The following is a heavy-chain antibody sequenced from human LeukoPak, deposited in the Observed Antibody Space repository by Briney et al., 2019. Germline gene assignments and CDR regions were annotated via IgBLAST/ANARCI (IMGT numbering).Heavy chain of an antibody. CDR1: GGSIRGYY. CDR3: ARGGGYYGY. J-gene: IGHJ4*02. Sequence: SETLSLTCNVSGGSIRGYYWSWIRQPPGKGLEWIGYIYYSGSTNYNPSLKSRVTISVDTSKNQFSLKLSSVTAADTAVYYCARGGGYYGYWGQGTLVTVSS. CDR2: IYYSGST. V-gene: IGHV4-59*01. D-gene: IGHD1-26*01.